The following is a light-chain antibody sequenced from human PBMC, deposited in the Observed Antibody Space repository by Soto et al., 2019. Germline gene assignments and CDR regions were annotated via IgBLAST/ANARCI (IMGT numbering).Light chain of an antibody. Sequence: IVMTQSPLSLSVTPGQPASISCKSSQSLLNTNGKTYLCWYLQKPCQPPQLLIYEVSNRFSGVPYRFSGSGSGTDFTLRISRVETEDVGVYYCMQGEQIPPTFGQGTKLEIK. CDR3: MQGEQIPPT. V-gene: IGKV2D-29*01. CDR2: EVS. J-gene: IGKJ2*01. CDR1: QSLLNTNGKTY.